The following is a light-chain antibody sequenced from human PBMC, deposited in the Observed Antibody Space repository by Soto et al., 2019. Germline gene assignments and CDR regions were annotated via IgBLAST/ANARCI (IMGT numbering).Light chain of an antibody. Sequence: IVLTQSPATLSLSPGERATLSCTASQHVTTTYIAWYQQKFVQAPRLLIYCASTRATGTPDRFTGGGFGTDFTLTISRVEPEDFAVYYCQQYDSSFTFGGGTKVEMK. V-gene: IGKV3-20*01. CDR2: CAS. CDR1: QHVTTTY. CDR3: QQYDSSFT. J-gene: IGKJ4*01.